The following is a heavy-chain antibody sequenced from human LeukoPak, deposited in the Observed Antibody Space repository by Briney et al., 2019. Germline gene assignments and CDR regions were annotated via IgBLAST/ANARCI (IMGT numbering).Heavy chain of an antibody. J-gene: IGHJ4*02. V-gene: IGHV3-7*01. D-gene: IGHD4-17*01. CDR3: VRGPHYGAYTDYFDY. Sequence: PGGSLRLSCAAPGFTFSRHWMSWVRQAPGKGLEWVATIKQGGSENYYVDSVKGRFAISRDDANNSLYLQMNGLRVEDTALYYCVRGPHYGAYTDYFDYWGQGTLVTVSS. CDR2: IKQGGSEN. CDR1: GFTFSRHW.